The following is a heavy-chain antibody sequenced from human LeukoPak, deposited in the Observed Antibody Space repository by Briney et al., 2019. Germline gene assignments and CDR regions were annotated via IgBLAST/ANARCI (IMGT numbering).Heavy chain of an antibody. CDR3: AKGQGGYENHNWFDP. V-gene: IGHV3-23*01. CDR2: ISGGGGST. Sequence: GGSLRLSCAASGFTFSSYAMSWVRQAPGKGLEWVSAISGGGGSTYYADSVKGRFTISRDNSKNTLYLQMNSLRAEDTAVYYCAKGQGGYENHNWFDPWGQGTLVTVSS. J-gene: IGHJ5*02. CDR1: GFTFSSYA. D-gene: IGHD5-12*01.